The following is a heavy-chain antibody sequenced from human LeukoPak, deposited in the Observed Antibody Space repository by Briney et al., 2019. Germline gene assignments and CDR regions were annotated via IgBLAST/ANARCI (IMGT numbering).Heavy chain of an antibody. V-gene: IGHV3-9*01. CDR2: ISWNSGSI. D-gene: IGHD6-19*01. J-gene: IGHJ5*02. Sequence: PGGSLRLSCAASGFTFDDYAMHWVRQAPGKGLEWVSGISWNSGSIGYADSVKGRFTISRDNAKNSLYLQMNSLRAEDTALYYCAKDPRLYSSGWPHWFDPWGQGTLVTVSS. CDR3: AKDPRLYSSGWPHWFDP. CDR1: GFTFDDYA.